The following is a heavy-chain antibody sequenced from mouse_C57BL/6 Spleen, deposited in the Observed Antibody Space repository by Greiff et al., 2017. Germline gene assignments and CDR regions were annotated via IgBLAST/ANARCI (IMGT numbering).Heavy chain of an antibody. CDR3: ARSGAQLGLRGFDY. Sequence: LVESGAELVRPGASVKLSCKASGYTFTDYYINWVKQRPGQGLEWIARIYPGSGNTYYNEKFKGKATLTAEKSSSTAYMQLSSLTSEDSAVYFWARSGAQLGLRGFDYWGQGTTLTVSS. CDR2: IYPGSGNT. V-gene: IGHV1-76*01. J-gene: IGHJ2*01. D-gene: IGHD3-1*01. CDR1: GYTFTDYY.